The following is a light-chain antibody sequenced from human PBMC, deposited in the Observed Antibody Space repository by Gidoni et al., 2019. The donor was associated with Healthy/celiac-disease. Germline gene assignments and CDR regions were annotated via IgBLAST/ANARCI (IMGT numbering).Light chain of an antibody. V-gene: IGKV4-1*01. CDR2: WAS. Sequence: DIVMTQSPDSLAVSLGERATINCKSSRSVLYSSNNKNYLAWYQQKPGQPPKMLIYWASTRESGVPDRFSGSGSGTDFTHTISSLQAEDVAVYYCQQYYTTPCSFGQGTKLEIK. CDR1: RSVLYSSNNKNY. J-gene: IGKJ2*04. CDR3: QQYYTTPCS.